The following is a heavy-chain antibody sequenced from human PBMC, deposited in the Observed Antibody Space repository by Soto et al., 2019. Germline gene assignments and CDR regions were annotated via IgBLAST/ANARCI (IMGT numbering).Heavy chain of an antibody. CDR1: GGTFSSYA. CDR2: IIPIFGTA. Sequence: SVKVSCKASGGTFSSYAISWVRQAPGQGLEWMGGIIPIFGTANYAQKFQGRVTITADESTSTAYMELSSLRSEDTAVYYCARDSVGGYGANYYYGMDVWGQGTTVTVSS. J-gene: IGHJ6*02. CDR3: ARDSVGGYGANYYYGMDV. V-gene: IGHV1-69*13. D-gene: IGHD3-3*01.